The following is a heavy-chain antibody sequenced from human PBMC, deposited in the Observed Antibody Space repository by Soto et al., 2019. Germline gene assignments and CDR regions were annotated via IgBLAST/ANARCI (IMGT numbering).Heavy chain of an antibody. V-gene: IGHV3-23*01. CDR1: GFTFSSYA. Sequence: GGSLRLSCAASGFTFSSYAMSWVRQAPGKGLEWVSAISGSGGSTYYADSVKGRFTISRDNSKNTLYLQMNSLRAEDTAVYYCAIAGYCGGDCYSLPNDYWGQGTLVTVSS. CDR3: AIAGYCGGDCYSLPNDY. D-gene: IGHD2-21*02. J-gene: IGHJ4*02. CDR2: ISGSGGST.